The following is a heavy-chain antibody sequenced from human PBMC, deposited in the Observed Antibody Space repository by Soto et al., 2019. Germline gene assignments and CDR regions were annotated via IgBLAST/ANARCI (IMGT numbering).Heavy chain of an antibody. J-gene: IGHJ4*02. D-gene: IGHD2-15*01. CDR3: ATMGTPATGLYYFDY. CDR1: GDSINSGTYS. Sequence: PSETLSLTCTVSGDSINSGTYSWGWIRQPPGKGLEEVGTIYYSGNTYYNSSLKSRVTISLDTSKNQFSLKLTSVTAADTAVYYCATMGTPATGLYYFDYWGQGTLVTVSS. V-gene: IGHV4-39*01. CDR2: IYYSGNT.